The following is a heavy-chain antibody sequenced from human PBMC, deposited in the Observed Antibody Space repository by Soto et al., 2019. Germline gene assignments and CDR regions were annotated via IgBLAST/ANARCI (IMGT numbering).Heavy chain of an antibody. J-gene: IGHJ4*02. D-gene: IGHD2-21*02. CDR1: GYTFTSYG. V-gene: IGHV1-18*04. CDR2: ISTYNGNT. CDR3: ARDERDSCSGGDCFYFDY. Sequence: RASVKVSCKASGYTFTSYGISWVRQAPGQGLEWLGWISTYNGNTNSAPRLQGRLTLTTDTSTNTAYMELRSLTSDDTAVYYCARDERDSCSGGDCFYFDYWGQGTLVTAPQ.